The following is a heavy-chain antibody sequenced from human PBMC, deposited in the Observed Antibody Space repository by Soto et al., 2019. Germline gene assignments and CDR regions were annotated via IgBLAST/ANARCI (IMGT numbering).Heavy chain of an antibody. J-gene: IGHJ4*02. CDR1: GYSFTSYW. Sequence: PGESLKISCKGSGYSFTSYWIGWARQMPGKGLEWMGIIYPGDSDTRYSPSFQGQVTISADKSISTAYLQWSSLKASDTAMYYCARANREYYYDFWSGPIDYWGQGTLVTVSS. CDR2: IYPGDSDT. D-gene: IGHD3-3*01. V-gene: IGHV5-51*01. CDR3: ARANREYYYDFWSGPIDY.